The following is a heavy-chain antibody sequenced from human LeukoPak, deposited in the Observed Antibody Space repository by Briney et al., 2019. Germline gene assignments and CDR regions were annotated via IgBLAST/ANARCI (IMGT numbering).Heavy chain of an antibody. J-gene: IGHJ4*02. Sequence: PGGSLRLSCAASGFTFSSYSMNWVRQAPGKGLEWVSSISSSSSYIYYADSVKGRFTISRDNAKNSLYLQMNSLRAEDTAVYYCAKVKNPLVDDYDSSGYLDYWGQGTLVTVSS. CDR1: GFTFSSYS. CDR3: AKVKNPLVDDYDSSGYLDY. CDR2: ISSSSSYI. D-gene: IGHD3-22*01. V-gene: IGHV3-21*04.